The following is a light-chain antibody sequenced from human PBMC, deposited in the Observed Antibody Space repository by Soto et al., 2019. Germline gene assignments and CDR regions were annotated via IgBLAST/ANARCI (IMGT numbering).Light chain of an antibody. V-gene: IGKV1-5*03. CDR1: QSISSW. CDR2: KAF. Sequence: DIQMTQSPSTLSASVGDRVTITCRASQSISSWLAWYQQKAGKAPKLLIYKAFSLESGVPSRFSVSGSGTEFTLTISSLQPDDFATYYCQQYNSYWTFGQGTKVEIK. J-gene: IGKJ1*01. CDR3: QQYNSYWT.